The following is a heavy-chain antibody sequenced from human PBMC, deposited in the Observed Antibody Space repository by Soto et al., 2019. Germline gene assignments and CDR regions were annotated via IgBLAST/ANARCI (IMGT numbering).Heavy chain of an antibody. Sequence: QVRLVQSGGGVVQPGRSLRLSCAASGFTFNTYGMHWVRQAPGKGLEWVAVIWYDGKNKYYADSVKGRFTVSRDNSNHTLYLQMDNVRGEDTAVYYCVRGRTTGDYWGQGTLVTVSS. J-gene: IGHJ4*02. CDR3: VRGRTTGDY. CDR1: GFTFNTYG. D-gene: IGHD4-17*01. V-gene: IGHV3-33*01. CDR2: IWYDGKNK.